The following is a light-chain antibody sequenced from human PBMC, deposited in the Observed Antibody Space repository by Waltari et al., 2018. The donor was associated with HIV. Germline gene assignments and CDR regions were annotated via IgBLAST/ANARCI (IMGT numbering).Light chain of an antibody. CDR1: STDAGAYTY. CDR3: SSYAGSTVI. V-gene: IGLV2-8*01. Sequence: QSARTQPPSASGSPGHSVTSTCTGTSTDAGAYTYVSWYQPHSGEAPKLIIYEVTKRPSGLPYRFSGSKSGNTASLTVSGRQADDEADFYCSSYAGSTVIFGGGTKLTVL. CDR2: EVT. J-gene: IGLJ2*01.